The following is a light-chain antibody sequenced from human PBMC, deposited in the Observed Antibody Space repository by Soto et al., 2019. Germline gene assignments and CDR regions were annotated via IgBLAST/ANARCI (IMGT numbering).Light chain of an antibody. V-gene: IGKV1-33*01. CDR2: DAS. Sequence: DIQMTQSPASLSASVGDRVTITCQASQDISSFLNWYQQKPGKAPKFLISDASNLETGVPSRFSGSGSGTDFTFSIASLQPEDIATYYCHHHANLPWSFGQGTKVDIK. CDR3: HHHANLPWS. J-gene: IGKJ1*01. CDR1: QDISSF.